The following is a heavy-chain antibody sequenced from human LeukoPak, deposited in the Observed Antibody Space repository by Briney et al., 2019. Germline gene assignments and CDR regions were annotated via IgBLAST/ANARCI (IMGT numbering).Heavy chain of an antibody. J-gene: IGHJ4*02. CDR3: ARAGPENLNWRYYIDC. V-gene: IGHV4-59*07. CDR2: ISHSGNT. D-gene: IGHD1-1*01. CDR1: GHPIKKYF. Sequence: SDTLPLLCTLSGHPIKKYFWMGLPQSPGKARECSRYISHSGNTNQNPSLKSRVTISLEQSNNQFSLRLSSVTAADTAVYYCARAGPENLNWRYYIDCWGQGILVTV.